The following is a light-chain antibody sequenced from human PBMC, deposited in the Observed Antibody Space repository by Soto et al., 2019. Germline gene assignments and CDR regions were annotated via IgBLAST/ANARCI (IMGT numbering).Light chain of an antibody. J-gene: IGKJ1*01. CDR1: QTISSW. CDR2: KAS. CDR3: QHYNSYSEA. Sequence: DIQMTQSPSTLSGSVGDRVTITCRASQTISSWLAWYQQRTGKAPKILIYKASTLTSGVPSRFRGRGSGTEFTLTISSLQADDFATYYCQHYNSYSEAFGQGTKVDIK. V-gene: IGKV1-5*03.